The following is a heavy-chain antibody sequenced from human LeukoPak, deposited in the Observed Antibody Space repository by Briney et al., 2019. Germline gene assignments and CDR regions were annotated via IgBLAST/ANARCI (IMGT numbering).Heavy chain of an antibody. CDR2: IYYTGST. CDR1: GGSISNYD. V-gene: IGHV4-59*01. Sequence: SETLSLTCTVSGGSISNYDWSWIRQPPGKGLEWIGYIYYTGSTNYNPSLKSRVTMSVDTSKNQFSLTLSSVTAADTAVYHCARVPSSGHNDYWGQGTLVTVSS. D-gene: IGHD3-22*01. CDR3: ARVPSSGHNDY. J-gene: IGHJ4*02.